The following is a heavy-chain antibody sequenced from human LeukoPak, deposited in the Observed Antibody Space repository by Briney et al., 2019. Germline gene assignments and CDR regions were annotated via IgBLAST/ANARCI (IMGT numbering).Heavy chain of an antibody. CDR3: ARGIVATIGYFDY. CDR2: IYSGGST. J-gene: IGHJ4*02. Sequence: GGSLRLSCAASGFTVSGNYMSWVRQAPGKGLEWVSVIYSGGSTYYADSVKGRFTISRDNSKNTLYLQMNSLRAEDTAVYYCARGIVATIGYFDYWGQGTLVTVSS. D-gene: IGHD5-12*01. V-gene: IGHV3-66*01. CDR1: GFTVSGNY.